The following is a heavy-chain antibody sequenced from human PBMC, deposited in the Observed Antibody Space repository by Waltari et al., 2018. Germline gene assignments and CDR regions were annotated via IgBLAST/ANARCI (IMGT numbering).Heavy chain of an antibody. V-gene: IGHV1-18*01. J-gene: IGHJ4*02. CDR3: ARIMTSNTDY. CDR1: CYVFNNYG. Sequence: QVQLVQSGAEMNRPGASVKVSCKTSCYVFNNYGINWVRHAPGQGLEWMGWIAYTGDTKSAQKFQDRLTMTTDTSTSTAYMELGSLESDDTAMYYCARIMTSNTDYWGQGTLVTVSS. D-gene: IGHD2-8*01. CDR2: IAYTGDT.